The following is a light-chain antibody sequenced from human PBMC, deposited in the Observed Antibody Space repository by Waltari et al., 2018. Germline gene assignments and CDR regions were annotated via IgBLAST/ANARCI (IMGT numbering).Light chain of an antibody. CDR1: SGHSSNV. Sequence: QLVLTQSPSASASLGASVKLTCTPSSGHSSNVIAWLQQRPEKGPRYLMKVNSAGSHSKGDEIPDRFSGSSSGAERYLTISNLQSEDEADYFCQTGGHGTWVFGGGTTLTVL. V-gene: IGLV4-69*01. CDR2: VNSAGSH. CDR3: QTGGHGTWV. J-gene: IGLJ3*02.